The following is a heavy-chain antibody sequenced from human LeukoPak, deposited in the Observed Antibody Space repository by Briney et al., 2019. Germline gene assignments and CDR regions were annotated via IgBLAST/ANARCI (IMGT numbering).Heavy chain of an antibody. V-gene: IGHV3-7*01. CDR1: GFTFRRYW. CDR2: IKGDGSEK. CDR3: ASLQTDPTVVDGF. J-gene: IGHJ4*02. D-gene: IGHD4-11*01. Sequence: GGSLRLSCEVSGFTFRRYWMSWIRQVPGTGLEWLACIKGDGSEKYYVDSVRRRFTVSRDSAKNSLYLQMNSLRAEDTAVYYCASLQTDPTVVDGFCGQGTLVTVSS.